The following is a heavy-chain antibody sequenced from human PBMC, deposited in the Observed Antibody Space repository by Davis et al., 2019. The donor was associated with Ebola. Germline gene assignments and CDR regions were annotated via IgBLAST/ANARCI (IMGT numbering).Heavy chain of an antibody. Sequence: GESLKISCAASGFTFSRYWMHWVRQAPGKRLVWVSRLNGEGTSTSYADSVKGRFTISRDNAKNTLYLQMNSLRAEDTAVYYCARDPPTVTRELGFYMDVWGKGTTVTVSS. D-gene: IGHD4-11*01. CDR1: GFTFSRYW. J-gene: IGHJ6*03. CDR2: LNGEGTST. V-gene: IGHV3-74*01. CDR3: ARDPPTVTRELGFYMDV.